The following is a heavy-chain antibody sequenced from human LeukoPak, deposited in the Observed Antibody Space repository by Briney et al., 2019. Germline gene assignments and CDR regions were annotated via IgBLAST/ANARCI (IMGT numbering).Heavy chain of an antibody. D-gene: IGHD2/OR15-2a*01. V-gene: IGHV4-59*01. CDR2: FYYSGST. Sequence: SETLSLTCTVSGGSISSYYWSWIRQPPGKGLEWIGYFYYSGSTNYNPSLKSRVTISVDTPKNQFSLKLNSVTAADTAVYYCARSHYGNTDTNYYMDVWGKGTTVSVSS. CDR3: ARSHYGNTDTNYYMDV. CDR1: GGSISSYY. J-gene: IGHJ6*03.